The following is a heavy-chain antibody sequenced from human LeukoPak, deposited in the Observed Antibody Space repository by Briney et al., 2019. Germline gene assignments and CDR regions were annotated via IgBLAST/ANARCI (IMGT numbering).Heavy chain of an antibody. CDR2: IYYSGNT. CDR3: ASGFDSKSTYFDY. J-gene: IGHJ4*02. V-gene: IGHV4-59*01. D-gene: IGHD5-12*01. CDR1: GGSISSYY. Sequence: SETLSLTCTVSGGSISSYYWSWIRQPPGKGLEGIGYIYYSGNTNYNPSLKSRVTISVDTSKNQFSLNLRSVTTADTAVYYCASGFDSKSTYFDYWGQGTLVTVSS.